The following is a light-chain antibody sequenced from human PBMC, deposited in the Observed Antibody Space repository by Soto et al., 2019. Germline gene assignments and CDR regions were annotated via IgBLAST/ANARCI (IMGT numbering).Light chain of an antibody. CDR3: QQYGTSPWT. V-gene: IGKV3-15*01. J-gene: IGKJ1*01. CDR1: QSVSSN. Sequence: EIVMTQSPATLSVSPGKRATLSCRASQSVSSNLAWYQQKPGQAPRLLIYGASTRATGIPARFSGSGSGTEFTLTISRLEPEDFAVYYCQQYGTSPWTFGQGTKVDIK. CDR2: GAS.